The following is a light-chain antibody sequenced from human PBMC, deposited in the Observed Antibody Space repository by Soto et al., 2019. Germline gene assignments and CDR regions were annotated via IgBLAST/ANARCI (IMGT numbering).Light chain of an antibody. J-gene: IGKJ1*01. CDR1: QTVGTN. Sequence: EIVMTQSPATLSVSPGERANLSCRASQTVGTNLAWYQEKPGQAPRLLIYGASTRATGIPARFSGSGSGTEFTLTISSLQSEDFAVYYCQQYNNWPRTFGQGTKVEIK. V-gene: IGKV3-15*01. CDR2: GAS. CDR3: QQYNNWPRT.